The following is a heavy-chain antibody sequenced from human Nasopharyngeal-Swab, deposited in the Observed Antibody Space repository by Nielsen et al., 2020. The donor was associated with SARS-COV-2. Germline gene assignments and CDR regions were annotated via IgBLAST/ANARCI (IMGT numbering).Heavy chain of an antibody. CDR3: ARDISDIVVVPAAWDY. V-gene: IGHV1-18*01. CDR1: GYTFTSYG. D-gene: IGHD2-2*01. J-gene: IGHJ4*02. CDR2: ISAYNGNT. Sequence: ASVKVSCKASGYTFTSYGISWVRQAPGQRLEWMGWISAYNGNTNYAQKLQGRVTMTTDTSTSTAYMELRSLRSDDTAVYYCARDISDIVVVPAAWDYWGQGTLVTVSS.